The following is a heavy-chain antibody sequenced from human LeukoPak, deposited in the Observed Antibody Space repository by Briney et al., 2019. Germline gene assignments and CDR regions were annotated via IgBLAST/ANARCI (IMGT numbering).Heavy chain of an antibody. CDR2: INHSGST. D-gene: IGHD3-22*01. CDR1: DGSFSGYY. Sequence: SETLSLTCAVYDGSFSGYYWSWIRQPPGKGLEWIGEINHSGSTNYNPSLKSRVTISVDTSKNQFSLKLSSVTAADTAVYYCAGQWFKGAFDIWGQGTMVTVSS. J-gene: IGHJ3*02. CDR3: AGQWFKGAFDI. V-gene: IGHV4-34*01.